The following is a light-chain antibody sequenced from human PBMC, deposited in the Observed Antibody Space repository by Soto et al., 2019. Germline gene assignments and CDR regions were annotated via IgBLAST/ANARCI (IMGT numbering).Light chain of an antibody. J-gene: IGLJ1*01. V-gene: IGLV2-23*01. CDR2: EGT. CDR1: SSDVGSYNL. CDR3: CSYAGSSTSYV. Sequence: QSSLTQPAYVSGSPGQSITISCTGTSSDVGSYNLVSWYQQHAGKAPKLMIYEGTKRPSGVSDRFSGSRSGNTASLTSSGLQAEDEADYYCCSYAGSSTSYVFGTGSKGTGL.